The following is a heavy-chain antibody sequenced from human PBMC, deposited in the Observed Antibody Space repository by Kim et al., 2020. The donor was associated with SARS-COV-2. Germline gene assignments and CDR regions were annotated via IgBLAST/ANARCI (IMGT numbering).Heavy chain of an antibody. V-gene: IGHV3-23*01. CDR2: ISFSGGTL. D-gene: IGHD3-22*01. J-gene: IGHJ3*02. CDR1: GFTFSSYA. CDR3: AKESRGGYTLGAFDI. Sequence: GGSLRLSCAASGFTFSSYAMSWVRQAPGKGLEWVSSISFSGGTLYYTDSLKGRFAISRDHSKNTLYLQMNSLRVEDTAVYYCAKESRGGYTLGAFDIWGLGTMVTVSS.